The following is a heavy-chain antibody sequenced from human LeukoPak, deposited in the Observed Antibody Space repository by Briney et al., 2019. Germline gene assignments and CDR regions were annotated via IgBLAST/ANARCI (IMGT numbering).Heavy chain of an antibody. Sequence: SSVKVSCKASGVSFRYYTINWVRQAPGQGLEWMGAIIPISGTTNYAQRLQGRVTLTMDDSATTAFMEMSSLRSEDTAVCYCASRFTARQLVPADYYHMDVWGKGTTVFVSS. D-gene: IGHD6-13*01. J-gene: IGHJ6*03. V-gene: IGHV1-69*05. CDR2: IIPISGTT. CDR3: ASRFTARQLVPADYYHMDV. CDR1: GVSFRYYT.